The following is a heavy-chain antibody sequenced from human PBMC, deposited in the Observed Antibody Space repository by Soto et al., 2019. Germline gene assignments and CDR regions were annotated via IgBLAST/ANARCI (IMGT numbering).Heavy chain of an antibody. Sequence: QVQLVQSGAEVKKPGASVKVSCKASGYTFTSYAMHWVRQAPGQRLEWMGWINAGNGNTKYSQKFQGRVTITRDTSASTAYMELRSLRSEDTAVYYCAISSGWYYVSYWGQGTLVTVSS. D-gene: IGHD6-19*01. V-gene: IGHV1-3*01. CDR2: INAGNGNT. CDR3: AISSGWYYVSY. J-gene: IGHJ4*02. CDR1: GYTFTSYA.